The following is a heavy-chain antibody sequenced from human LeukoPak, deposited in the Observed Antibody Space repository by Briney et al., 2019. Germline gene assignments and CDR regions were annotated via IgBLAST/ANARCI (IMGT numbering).Heavy chain of an antibody. D-gene: IGHD6-13*01. J-gene: IGHJ4*02. CDR2: INHSGST. V-gene: IGHV4-34*01. CDR3: ARGAYSSSWYLDPFYYFDY. Sequence: PSETLSLTCAVYGGSFSGYYWSWIRQPPGKGLEWIGEINHSGSTNYNPSLKSRVTISVDTSKNQFSLKLSSVTAADTAVYYCARGAYSSSWYLDPFYYFDYWGQGTLVTVSS. CDR1: GGSFSGYY.